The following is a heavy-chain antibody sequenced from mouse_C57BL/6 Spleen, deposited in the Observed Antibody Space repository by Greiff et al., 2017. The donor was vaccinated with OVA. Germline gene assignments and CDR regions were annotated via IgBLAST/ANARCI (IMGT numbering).Heavy chain of an antibody. J-gene: IGHJ3*01. D-gene: IGHD2-4*01. CDR2: ILPGHGST. Sequence: VQLVESGAELMKPGASVKLSCKATGYTFTGYWIEWVKQRPGHGLEWIGEILPGHGSTNYNEKFKGKATFTADTSSNTAYMQLSSLTTEDSAIYYCARYMIRGWFAYWGQGTLVTVSA. CDR3: ARYMIRGWFAY. CDR1: GYTFTGYW. V-gene: IGHV1-9*01.